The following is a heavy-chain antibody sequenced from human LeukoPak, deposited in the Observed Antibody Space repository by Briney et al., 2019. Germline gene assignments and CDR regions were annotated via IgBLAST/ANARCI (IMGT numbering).Heavy chain of an antibody. Sequence: GGSLRLSCAASGFTFSTYGMHWVRQAPGKGLEWVAVVSYDGSSIYYADSVKGRFTISRDNSKNTLYLQMNSLRGEDTAVYYCARGGSSIDWGQGTLVTVSS. D-gene: IGHD2-15*01. V-gene: IGHV3-30*03. CDR2: VSYDGSSI. CDR3: ARGGSSID. CDR1: GFTFSTYG. J-gene: IGHJ4*02.